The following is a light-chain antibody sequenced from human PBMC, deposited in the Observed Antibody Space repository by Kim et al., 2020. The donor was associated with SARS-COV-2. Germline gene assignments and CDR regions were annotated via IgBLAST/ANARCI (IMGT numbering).Light chain of an antibody. Sequence: AIRMTQSPASLSASTGDRVTITCRASQAVSSYLAWYQQKPGKAPKLLIYAASTLQSGVPSRFSGSGSGTDFTLTISCLQSEDFATYYCQHYYSYPYTFGQGTKLEI. J-gene: IGKJ2*01. V-gene: IGKV1-8*01. CDR1: QAVSSY. CDR2: AAS. CDR3: QHYYSYPYT.